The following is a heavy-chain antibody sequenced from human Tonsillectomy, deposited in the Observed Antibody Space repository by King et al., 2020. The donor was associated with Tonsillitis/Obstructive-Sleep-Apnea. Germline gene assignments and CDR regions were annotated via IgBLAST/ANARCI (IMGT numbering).Heavy chain of an antibody. Sequence: VQLQQWGAGLLKPSETLSLTCAVYGGSFSGYYWSWIRQPPGKGLEWIGEISHSGRTSYDPSLQSRVTISLDMSKNQFSLKLSSVTAADTGVYYCGRGAQWGYWGQGTLVTVSS. D-gene: IGHD1-26*01. CDR2: ISHSGRT. CDR3: GRGAQWGY. V-gene: IGHV4-34*01. CDR1: GGSFSGYY. J-gene: IGHJ4*02.